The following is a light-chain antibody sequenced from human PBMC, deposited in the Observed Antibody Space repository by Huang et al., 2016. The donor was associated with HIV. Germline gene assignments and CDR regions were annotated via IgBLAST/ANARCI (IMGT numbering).Light chain of an antibody. CDR2: GAY. CDR1: QSVRSSY. J-gene: IGKJ2*01. CDR3: QQYGSSPRT. V-gene: IGKV3-20*01. Sequence: IVLTQSPGTLSFSPGERATLSCRASQSVRSSYLAWYQQKPGQTPRLLIYGAYNRAGGIPIMVSGSQSGTDFTLAISSLEPEDFGVYYCQQYGSSPRTFGQGTKLEIK.